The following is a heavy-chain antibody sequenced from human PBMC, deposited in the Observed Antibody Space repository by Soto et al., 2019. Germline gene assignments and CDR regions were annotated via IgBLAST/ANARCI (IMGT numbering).Heavy chain of an antibody. CDR3: AREVDGSGSYYTTNWFDP. CDR2: IYSGGST. V-gene: IGHV3-66*01. Sequence: GESLKISCAASGFTVSSNYMRWVRQAPGKGLEWVSVIYSGGSTYYADSVKGRFTISRDNSKNTLYLQMNSLRAEDTAVYYCAREVDGSGSYYTTNWFDPWGQGTLVTVSS. D-gene: IGHD3-10*01. J-gene: IGHJ5*02. CDR1: GFTVSSNY.